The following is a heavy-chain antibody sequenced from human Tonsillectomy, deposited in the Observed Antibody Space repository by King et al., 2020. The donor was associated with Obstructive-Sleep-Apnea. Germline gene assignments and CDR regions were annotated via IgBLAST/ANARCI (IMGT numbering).Heavy chain of an antibody. CDR3: AKDHGYSGAQYYFDY. D-gene: IGHD6-25*01. CDR2: LSHDENSK. J-gene: IGHJ4*02. V-gene: IGHV3-30*18. Sequence: VQLVESGGGVVQPESSLRLSCAASGFTFSNFAMHWVRQAPGKGLEWLAVLSHDENSKYYGDSVKGRITNSSDSSKNTLFLQMNSLRPEDTAVYYCAKDHGYSGAQYYFDYWGQGTLVTVSS. CDR1: GFTFSNFA.